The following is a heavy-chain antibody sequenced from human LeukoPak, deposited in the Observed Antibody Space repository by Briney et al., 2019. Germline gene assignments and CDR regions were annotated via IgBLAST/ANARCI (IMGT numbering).Heavy chain of an antibody. D-gene: IGHD2-2*01. CDR3: ARDQRDIVVVPAAAHLGY. Sequence: ASVKVSCKASGYTFTSYYMHWVRQAPGQGLEWMGIINPSGGSTSYAQKFQGRVTMTRDTSTSTVYMELSSLRSEDTAVYYCARDQRDIVVVPAAAHLGYWGQGTLVTVSS. V-gene: IGHV1-46*01. J-gene: IGHJ4*02. CDR1: GYTFTSYY. CDR2: INPSGGST.